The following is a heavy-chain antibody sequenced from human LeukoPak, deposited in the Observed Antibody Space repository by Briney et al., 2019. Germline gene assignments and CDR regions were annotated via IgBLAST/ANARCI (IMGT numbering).Heavy chain of an antibody. D-gene: IGHD6-19*01. CDR3: AKVLCRGSGWYPYYFDY. CDR2: ISGSGGST. V-gene: IGHV3-23*01. Sequence: GGSLRLSCAASGFTFSTYSMNWVRQAPGKGLEWVSAISGSGGSTYYADSVKGRFTISRDNSKNTLYLQMNSLRAEDTAVYYCAKVLCRGSGWYPYYFDYWGQGTLVTVSS. CDR1: GFTFSTYS. J-gene: IGHJ4*02.